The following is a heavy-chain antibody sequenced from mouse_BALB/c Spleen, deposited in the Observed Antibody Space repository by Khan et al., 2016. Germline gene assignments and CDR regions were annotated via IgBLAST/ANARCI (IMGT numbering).Heavy chain of an antibody. CDR3: ARDPVVDAMDY. CDR1: GFTFTDYY. J-gene: IGHJ4*01. D-gene: IGHD1-1*01. V-gene: IGHV7-3*02. Sequence: EVQLQESGGGLVQPGGSLRLSCATSGFTFTDYYMSWVRQPPGKALEWLGFIRNKANGYTTEYSAYVKGRFTISRDNSQSILYLQMNTLRAEDSATYYGARDPVVDAMDYWGQGTSVTVTS. CDR2: IRNKANGYTT.